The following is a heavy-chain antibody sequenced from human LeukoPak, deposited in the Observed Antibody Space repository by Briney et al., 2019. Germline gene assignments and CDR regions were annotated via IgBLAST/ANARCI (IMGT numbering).Heavy chain of an antibody. Sequence: PGGSLRLSCAASGFTFSSYGMHWVRHAPGKGLELVAFIRYDGSNKYYADSVKGRFTISRDNSKNTLYLQMNSLRAEDTAVYYCAKPLYYYGSGSYYFDIWGQGTMVTVSS. CDR2: IRYDGSNK. V-gene: IGHV3-30*02. CDR3: AKPLYYYGSGSYYFDI. CDR1: GFTFSSYG. D-gene: IGHD3-10*01. J-gene: IGHJ3*02.